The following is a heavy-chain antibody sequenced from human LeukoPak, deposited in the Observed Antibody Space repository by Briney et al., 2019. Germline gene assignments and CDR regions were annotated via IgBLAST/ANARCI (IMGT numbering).Heavy chain of an antibody. CDR2: ITYDGSHK. V-gene: IGHV3-30*02. Sequence: PGGSLRLSCAASGFTFSDYGMHWVRQAPGKGLEWVTFITYDGSHKSYADSVKGRFTISRDNSKNTLYLQMNSLRVEDTAVYYCAKDVRFLEYLSGLDYWGQGTLVTVSS. D-gene: IGHD3-3*01. CDR3: AKDVRFLEYLSGLDY. CDR1: GFTFSDYG. J-gene: IGHJ4*02.